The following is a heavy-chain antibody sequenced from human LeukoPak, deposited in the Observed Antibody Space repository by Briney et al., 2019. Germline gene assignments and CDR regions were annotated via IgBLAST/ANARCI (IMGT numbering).Heavy chain of an antibody. Sequence: GGSLRLSCAASGFTFNSYAMSWVRQAPGKGLEWVSAISGSGGSAYYADSAKGRFTISRDNSKNTLYLQMNSLRAEDTALYYCAKDSIGSAGSGSYYYWGQGTLVTVSS. CDR3: AKDSIGSAGSGSYYY. CDR2: ISGSGGSA. J-gene: IGHJ4*02. D-gene: IGHD1-26*01. CDR1: GFTFNSYA. V-gene: IGHV3-23*01.